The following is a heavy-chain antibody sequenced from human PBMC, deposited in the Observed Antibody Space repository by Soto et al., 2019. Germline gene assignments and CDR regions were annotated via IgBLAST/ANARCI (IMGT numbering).Heavy chain of an antibody. V-gene: IGHV3-30*18. CDR1: GFRFSSYG. Sequence: QAQLVESGGGVVQPGRSLRLSCEVSGFRFSSYGVHWVRQAPGKGLEWVALISDDGRNTFYPDSVKGRFSISRDNSKNTVYLQKNSLRAEDTAVYYCAKDPRGNGDVTNYYNGMDVWGQGTTVTVSS. CDR2: ISDDGRNT. D-gene: IGHD4-17*01. J-gene: IGHJ6*02. CDR3: AKDPRGNGDVTNYYNGMDV.